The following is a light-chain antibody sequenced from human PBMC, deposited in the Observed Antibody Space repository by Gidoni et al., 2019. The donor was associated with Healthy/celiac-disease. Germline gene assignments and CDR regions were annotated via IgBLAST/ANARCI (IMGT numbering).Light chain of an antibody. CDR2: WAS. CDR1: QSVLYTSNNKNY. V-gene: IGKV4-1*01. J-gene: IGKJ1*01. Sequence: DIVMTQSPVSLAVSLGARATINCKSSQSVLYTSNNKNYLAWYQQKPGQPPKLLIYWASTRESGVPDRFSGSGSGTDFTLTISSLQAEDVAVYYCQQYYSTRTFGQGTKVEIK. CDR3: QQYYSTRT.